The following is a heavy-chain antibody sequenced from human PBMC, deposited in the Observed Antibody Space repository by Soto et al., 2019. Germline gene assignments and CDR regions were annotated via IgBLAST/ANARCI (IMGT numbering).Heavy chain of an antibody. V-gene: IGHV2-5*01. Sequence: SGPTLVNPTQTLTLTCTFSGFSLSTSGVGVGWIRQPPGKALEWLALIYWNDDKRYSPSLKSRLTITKDTSKNQVVLTMTNMDPVDTATYYCAHRGPTGYSSGWYKVYWFDPWGQGTLVTVSS. J-gene: IGHJ5*02. CDR1: GFSLSTSGVG. CDR2: IYWNDDK. D-gene: IGHD6-19*01. CDR3: AHRGPTGYSSGWYKVYWFDP.